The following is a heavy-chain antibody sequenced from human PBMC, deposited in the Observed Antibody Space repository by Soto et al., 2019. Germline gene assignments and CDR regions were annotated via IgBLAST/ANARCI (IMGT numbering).Heavy chain of an antibody. V-gene: IGHV3-53*02. D-gene: IGHD3-10*01. CDR2: IYSGGST. Sequence: EVQLVETGGGLIQPGGSLRLSCAASGFTVSSNYMSWVRQAPGKGLEWVSVIYSGGSTYYADSVKGRFTISRDNSKNTLYLQMNSLRAEDTAVYYCASPFYGLGSHDPLGYWGQGTLVTVSS. CDR1: GFTVSSNY. J-gene: IGHJ4*02. CDR3: ASPFYGLGSHDPLGY.